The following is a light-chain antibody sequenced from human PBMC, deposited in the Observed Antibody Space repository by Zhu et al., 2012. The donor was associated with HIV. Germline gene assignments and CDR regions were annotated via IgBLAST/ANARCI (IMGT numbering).Light chain of an antibody. V-gene: IGKV1-NL1*01. CDR3: QQYYSTPR. CDR2: AAS. Sequence: DIQLTQSPSFLPASVGDRITITCRASQGISNSLAWYQQKPGKAPKLLLYAASTLKSGVPSRFSGSASGTHYTLTINSLQPDDFATYYCQQYYSTPRFGQGTKVEIK. J-gene: IGKJ1*01. CDR1: QGISNS.